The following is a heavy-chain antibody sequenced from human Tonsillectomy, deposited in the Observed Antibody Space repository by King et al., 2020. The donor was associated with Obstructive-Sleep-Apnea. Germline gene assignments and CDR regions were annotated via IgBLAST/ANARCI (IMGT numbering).Heavy chain of an antibody. CDR3: ARHAADDSSGYPFDY. J-gene: IGHJ4*02. CDR2: ISYSGST. V-gene: IGHV4-59*08. Sequence: VQLQESGPGLVKPSETLSLTCTVSGGSISSYYWSWIRQPPGKGLEWIGYISYSGSTNYNPSLNGRVTISVYTSKNQFSLKLNSVTAADTAVYYCARHAADDSSGYPFDYWGQGTLVTVSS. D-gene: IGHD3-22*01. CDR1: GGSISSYY.